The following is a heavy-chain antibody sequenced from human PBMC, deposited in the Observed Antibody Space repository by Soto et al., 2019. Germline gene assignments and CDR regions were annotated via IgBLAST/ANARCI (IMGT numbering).Heavy chain of an antibody. CDR3: ARSRGGGRITIFGVAIPDEEYYFDY. Sequence: ASVKVSCKASGYTFTSYDINWVRQATGQGLEWMGWMNPNSGNTGYAQKFQGRVTMTRNTSISTAYMELSSLRSEDTAVYYCARSRGGGRITIFGVAIPDEEYYFDYWGQGTLVTVSS. CDR1: GYTFTSYD. CDR2: MNPNSGNT. V-gene: IGHV1-8*01. J-gene: IGHJ4*02. D-gene: IGHD3-3*01.